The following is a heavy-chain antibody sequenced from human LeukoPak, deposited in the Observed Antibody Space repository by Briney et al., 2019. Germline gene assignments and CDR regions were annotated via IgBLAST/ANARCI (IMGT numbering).Heavy chain of an antibody. CDR3: ARGGWRGYCSGGSCWPFDY. Sequence: GGSLRLSCAASGFAVSSNYMNWVRQAPGKGLEWVSVIFSGGSTYYADSVKGRFTISRDNSKNTLYLQMNSLRAEDTAVYYCARGGWRGYCSGGSCWPFDYWGQGTLVTVSS. J-gene: IGHJ4*02. CDR1: GFAVSSNY. D-gene: IGHD2-15*01. CDR2: IFSGGST. V-gene: IGHV3-66*01.